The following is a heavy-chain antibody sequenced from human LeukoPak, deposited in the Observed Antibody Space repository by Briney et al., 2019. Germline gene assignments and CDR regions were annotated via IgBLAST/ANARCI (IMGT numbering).Heavy chain of an antibody. CDR2: FDPEDGET. CDR3: AGQNYYDSSGYYYAFDY. CDR1: GYTLTELS. D-gene: IGHD3-22*01. Sequence: GASVKVTCKVSGYTLTELSMRWVRQAPGKGLEWMGGFDPEDGETIYAQKFQGRVTMTEDTSTDTAYMELSSLRSEDTAVYYCAGQNYYDSSGYYYAFDYWGQGTLVTVSS. J-gene: IGHJ4*02. V-gene: IGHV1-24*01.